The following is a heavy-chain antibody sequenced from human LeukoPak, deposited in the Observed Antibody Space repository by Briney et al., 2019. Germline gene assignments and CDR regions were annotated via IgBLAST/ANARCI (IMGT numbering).Heavy chain of an antibody. J-gene: IGHJ4*02. CDR1: GFTLSNYW. V-gene: IGHV3-7*03. CDR2: IKKDGSEK. D-gene: IGHD1-26*01. CDR3: ARVMRSGSPFDY. Sequence: GGSLRLSCAAAGFTLSNYWMSWVRQAPGKGLEWVANIKKDGSEKYYVDSVKGRFTISRDNAKNSLYLQMNSLRAEDTAVYYCARVMRSGSPFDYWGQGTLVTVSS.